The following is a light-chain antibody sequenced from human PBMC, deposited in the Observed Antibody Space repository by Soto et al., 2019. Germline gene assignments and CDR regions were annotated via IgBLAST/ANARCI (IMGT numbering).Light chain of an antibody. CDR2: GAS. CDR1: QSVNSN. V-gene: IGKV3-15*01. Sequence: EIVMTQSPATLSVSPGERVTLSCRASQSVNSNLAWYQQKPGQAPRLLVYGASTRATGIPARFSGSGSGTEFTLTISSLQSEDFALYYCQQYNNWPRTFGQGTKVEIK. J-gene: IGKJ1*01. CDR3: QQYNNWPRT.